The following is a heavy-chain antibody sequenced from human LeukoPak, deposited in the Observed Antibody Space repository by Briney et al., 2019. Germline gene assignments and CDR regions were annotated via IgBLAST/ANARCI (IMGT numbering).Heavy chain of an antibody. J-gene: IGHJ4*02. CDR3: ASSYDSSGSYDY. V-gene: IGHV3-64*01. Sequence: GGSLRLSCAASGFTFSSYAMHWVRQAPGKGLEYVSAISSNGGSTYYANSVKGRFTISRDNSKNTLYLQMNSLRAEDTAVYYCASSYDSSGSYDYWGQGTLVTVSS. CDR2: ISSNGGST. D-gene: IGHD3-22*01. CDR1: GFTFSSYA.